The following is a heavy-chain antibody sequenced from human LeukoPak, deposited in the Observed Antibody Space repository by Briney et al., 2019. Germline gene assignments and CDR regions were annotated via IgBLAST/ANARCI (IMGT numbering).Heavy chain of an antibody. CDR3: ARRGTYCSSTSCSETIDY. D-gene: IGHD2-2*01. CDR2: IDPSDSYT. V-gene: IGHV5-10-1*01. CDR1: GYSFTSYW. Sequence: GESLQISCKGSGYSFTSYWISWVRQMPGKGLEWMGRIDPSDSYTNYSPSFQGHVTISADKSISTAYLQWSSLKASDTAMYYCARRGTYCSSTSCSETIDYWGQGTLVTVSS. J-gene: IGHJ4*02.